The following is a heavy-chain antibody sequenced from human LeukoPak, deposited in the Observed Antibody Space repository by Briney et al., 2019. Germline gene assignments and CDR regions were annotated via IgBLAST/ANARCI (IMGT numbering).Heavy chain of an antibody. Sequence: ASVKVSCKASGYTFTRNAITWVRQAPGQGLEWMGWISAYNGHTNYAQKFQGRVFMTRDTSTSTVYMELSSLKSEDTAVYYCARVRDGYNDAYDIWGQGTMVTVSS. J-gene: IGHJ3*02. CDR3: ARVRDGYNDAYDI. CDR2: ISAYNGHT. V-gene: IGHV1-18*01. CDR1: GYTFTRNA. D-gene: IGHD5-24*01.